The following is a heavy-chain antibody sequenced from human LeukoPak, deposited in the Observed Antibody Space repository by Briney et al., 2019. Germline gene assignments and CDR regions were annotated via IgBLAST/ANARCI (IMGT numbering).Heavy chain of an antibody. Sequence: GASVKVSCKASGYTFTGYYMHWVRQAPGQGLEWMGWINPNSGGTKYAQKFQGRVTMTRDTSITTAYMELSRLRSDDTAVYYCARLAYCSGGSCLDYWGQGTLVTVSS. D-gene: IGHD2-15*01. CDR3: ARLAYCSGGSCLDY. CDR2: INPNSGGT. J-gene: IGHJ4*02. V-gene: IGHV1-2*02. CDR1: GYTFTGYY.